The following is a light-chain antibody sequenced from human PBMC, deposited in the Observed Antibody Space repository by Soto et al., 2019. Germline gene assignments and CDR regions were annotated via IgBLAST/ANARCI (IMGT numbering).Light chain of an antibody. CDR3: QQYGSSSPIT. J-gene: IGKJ5*01. V-gene: IGKV3-20*01. Sequence: EIVLTQSPGTLSLSPGERATLSCRASHSVSSSYLAWYQQKPGQAPRLLIYGASSRATDIPDRFSGSGSGTAFTLTISRLEPEDFAVYYCQQYGSSSPITFGRGTRLEIK. CDR2: GAS. CDR1: HSVSSSY.